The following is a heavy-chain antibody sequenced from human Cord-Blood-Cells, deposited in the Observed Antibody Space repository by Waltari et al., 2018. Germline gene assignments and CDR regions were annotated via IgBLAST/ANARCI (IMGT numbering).Heavy chain of an antibody. J-gene: IGHJ3*02. V-gene: IGHV4-39*01. Sequence: QLQLQESGPGLVKPSETLSLTCTVSGGSISSSSYYWGWIRQPPGKGLEWIGSNYYNGSTYYNPSLKSRGTISVDTSKNQFSLKLGSVTAADTAVYYWARDNAFDIWGQGTMVTVSS. CDR3: ARDNAFDI. CDR2: NYYNGST. CDR1: GGSISSSSYY. D-gene: IGHD2-15*01.